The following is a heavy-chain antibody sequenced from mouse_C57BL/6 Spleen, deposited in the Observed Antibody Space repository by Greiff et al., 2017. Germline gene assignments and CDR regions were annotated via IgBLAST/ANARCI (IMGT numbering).Heavy chain of an antibody. J-gene: IGHJ1*03. CDR1: GFTFTDYY. Sequence: DVMLVESGGGLVQPGGSLSLSCAASGFTFTDYYMSWVRQPPGKALEWLGFIRNKANGYTTEYSASVKGRFTISRDNSQSILYLQMNALGAEDSATYYCARYGDGYDEYFDVWGTGTTVTVSS. CDR2: IRNKANGYTT. V-gene: IGHV7-3*01. CDR3: ARYGDGYDEYFDV. D-gene: IGHD2-2*01.